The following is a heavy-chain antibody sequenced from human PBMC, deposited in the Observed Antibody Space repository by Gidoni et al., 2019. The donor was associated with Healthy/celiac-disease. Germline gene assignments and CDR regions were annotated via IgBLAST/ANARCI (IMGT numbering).Heavy chain of an antibody. J-gene: IGHJ3*02. D-gene: IGHD6-19*01. Sequence: EVQLVESGGGLIQPGGSLRLSCAASGFTASSNYMSWVRQAPGKGLEWVSVIYSGGSTYYADSVKGRFTISRDNSKNTLYLQMNSLRAEDTAVYYCARGGIAVANDAFDIWGQGTMVTVSS. CDR3: ARGGIAVANDAFDI. V-gene: IGHV3-53*01. CDR1: GFTASSNY. CDR2: IYSGGST.